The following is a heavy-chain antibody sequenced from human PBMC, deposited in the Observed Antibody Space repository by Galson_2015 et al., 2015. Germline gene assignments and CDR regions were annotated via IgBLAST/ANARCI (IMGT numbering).Heavy chain of an antibody. J-gene: IGHJ5*02. D-gene: IGHD2-15*01. CDR1: GFTVSSNY. CDR3: ARGIVYNWFDP. Sequence: SLRLSCAASGFTVSSNYKSWVRQAPGKGLEWVSVIYSGGSTYYADSVRGRFAISRDNSKNTLYLQMNSLRAEDTAVYYCARGIVYNWFDPWGQGTLVAVSS. CDR2: IYSGGST. V-gene: IGHV3-53*01.